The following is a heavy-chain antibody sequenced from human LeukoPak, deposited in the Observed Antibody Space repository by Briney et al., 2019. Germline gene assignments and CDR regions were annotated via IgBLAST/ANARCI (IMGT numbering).Heavy chain of an antibody. Sequence: PGGSLRLSCAASGFTFSSDGMTWVRQAPGKGLEWVSSISASGDGTVYADSVKGRVTISRDNSKNTLYLQMNSLRAEDTAVYYCAKRAARPAYYFDLWGQGTLVTISS. J-gene: IGHJ4*02. V-gene: IGHV3-23*01. CDR3: AKRAARPAYYFDL. D-gene: IGHD6-6*01. CDR1: GFTFSSDG. CDR2: ISASGDGT.